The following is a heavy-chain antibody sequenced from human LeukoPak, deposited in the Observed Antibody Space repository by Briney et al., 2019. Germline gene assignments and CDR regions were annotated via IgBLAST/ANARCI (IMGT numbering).Heavy chain of an antibody. J-gene: IGHJ4*02. Sequence: TGGSLRLSCAASGFTFSRYAMRWVRQAPGKGLEWVSAISGSGGSTYYADSVKGRFTISRDNSKNTLYLQMNSLRAEDTAVYYCAKRWLVNSRAIDYWGQGTLVTVSS. V-gene: IGHV3-23*01. D-gene: IGHD5-24*01. CDR2: ISGSGGST. CDR1: GFTFSRYA. CDR3: AKRWLVNSRAIDY.